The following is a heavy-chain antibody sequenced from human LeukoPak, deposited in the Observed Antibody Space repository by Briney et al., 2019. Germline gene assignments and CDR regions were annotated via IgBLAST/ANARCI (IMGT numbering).Heavy chain of an antibody. D-gene: IGHD3-22*01. Sequence: GASVKVSCKASGYTFTSYYMHWVRQAPGQGLEWMGIINPSGGSTSYAQKFQGRVTMTRDTSTSTVYMELSSLRSEDTAVYYCARAPYYYDSSGYPLGNWFDPWGQGTLVTVSS. CDR2: INPSGGST. V-gene: IGHV1-46*01. J-gene: IGHJ5*02. CDR1: GYTFTSYY. CDR3: ARAPYYYDSSGYPLGNWFDP.